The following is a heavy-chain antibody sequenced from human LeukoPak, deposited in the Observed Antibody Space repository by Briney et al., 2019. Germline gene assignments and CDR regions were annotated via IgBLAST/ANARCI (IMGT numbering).Heavy chain of an antibody. V-gene: IGHV3-74*01. CDR2: INTDGTTI. Sequence: GGSLRLSCGTSGFTFNNYWVHWVRQAPGKGLVWVSDINTDGTTIHYADSVRGRFTISRDNAKSTVFLQMNSLRVEDTAFYYCARGPPGYRVGDYWGPGTLVTVSP. CDR3: ARGPPGYRVGDY. J-gene: IGHJ4*02. D-gene: IGHD2-15*01. CDR1: GFTFNNYW.